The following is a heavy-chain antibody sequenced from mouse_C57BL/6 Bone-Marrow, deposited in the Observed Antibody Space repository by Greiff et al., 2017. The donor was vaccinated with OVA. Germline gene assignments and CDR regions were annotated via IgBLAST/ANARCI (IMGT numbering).Heavy chain of an antibody. J-gene: IGHJ3*01. CDR3: ASYYYSNPFAD. CDR1: GFSLTSYG. CDR2: IWGVGST. D-gene: IGHD2-5*01. V-gene: IGHV2-6*01. Sequence: VKLVESGPGLVAPSQSLSITCTVSGFSLTSYGVDWVRQSPGKGLEWLGVIWGVGSTNYNSALKSRLSISKDNSNSQVSLKMNRLQTDDTAMYYCASYYYSNPFADWGQGTLVTVSA.